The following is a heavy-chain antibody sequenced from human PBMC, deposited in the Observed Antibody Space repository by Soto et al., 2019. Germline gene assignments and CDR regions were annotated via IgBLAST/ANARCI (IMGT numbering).Heavy chain of an antibody. J-gene: IGHJ4*02. CDR1: GRTFNNYA. D-gene: IGHD3-22*01. CDR2: IIPIGGTP. CDR3: ATNYYDGSGHYFIFEH. V-gene: IGHV1-69*01. Sequence: QVQLVQSGAEVKKPGSSVKVSCKASGRTFNNYAISWVRQAPGIGFEWLGGIIPIGGTPEHAQKFQGRVTISADESTNTAYMELSSLRSEDTAVYYCATNYYDGSGHYFIFEHWGQGTLVTVSS.